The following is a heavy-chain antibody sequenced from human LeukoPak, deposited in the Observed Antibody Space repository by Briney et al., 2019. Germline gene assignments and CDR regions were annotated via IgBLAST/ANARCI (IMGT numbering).Heavy chain of an antibody. CDR3: ARLDISSTINY. CDR2: IYYSGST. Sequence: SETLSLTCTVPGGSISSSSYYWGWIRQPPGKGLEWIGSIYYSGSTYYNPSLKSRVTISVDTSKNQFSLKLSSVTAADTAVYYCARLDISSTINYWGQGTLVTVSS. D-gene: IGHD2-2*01. CDR1: GGSISSSSYY. V-gene: IGHV4-39*07. J-gene: IGHJ4*02.